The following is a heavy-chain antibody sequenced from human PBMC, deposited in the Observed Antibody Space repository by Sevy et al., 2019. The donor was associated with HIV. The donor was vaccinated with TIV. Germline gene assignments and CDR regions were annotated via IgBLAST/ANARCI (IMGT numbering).Heavy chain of an antibody. CDR1: GGTFSSYA. J-gene: IGHJ5*02. D-gene: IGHD3-9*01. V-gene: IGHV1-69*13. CDR2: IIPIFGTA. Sequence: SVKVSCKASGGTFSSYAISWVRQAPGQGLEWMGGIIPIFGTANYAQKFQGRVTITADESTSTAYMELSSLRSEDTAVYYCARARQGYDILTGYYTYNWFDPWGQGTLVTVSS. CDR3: ARARQGYDILTGYYTYNWFDP.